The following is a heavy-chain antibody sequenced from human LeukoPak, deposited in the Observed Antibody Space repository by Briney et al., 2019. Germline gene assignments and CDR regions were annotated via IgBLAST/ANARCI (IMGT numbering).Heavy chain of an antibody. V-gene: IGHV3-7*01. CDR1: GFTFSDYW. D-gene: IGHD1-26*01. CDR3: ASAGVVGASTYWYFDL. CDR2: TRQDEREK. Sequence: GGSLRLSCAASGFTFSDYWMSWVRQAPGKGLEWVASTRQDEREKYHADSVKGRFTISRDNAESSLYLQMNSLRAEDTAIYYCASAGVVGASTYWYFDLWGRGTRVTVSS. J-gene: IGHJ2*01.